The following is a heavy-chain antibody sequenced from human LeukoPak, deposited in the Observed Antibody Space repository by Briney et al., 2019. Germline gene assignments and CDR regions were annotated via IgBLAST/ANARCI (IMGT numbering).Heavy chain of an antibody. Sequence: SETLSLTCTVSGGSISSGDYCWSWIRQPPGKGLEWIGYIYYSGSTYYNPSLKSRVTISVDTSKNQFSLKLSSVTAADTAVYYCARDRYRCSGGSCYSYTDYWGQGTLVTVSS. CDR1: GGSISSGDYC. V-gene: IGHV4-30-4*08. J-gene: IGHJ4*02. CDR2: IYYSGST. CDR3: ARDRYRCSGGSCYSYTDY. D-gene: IGHD2-15*01.